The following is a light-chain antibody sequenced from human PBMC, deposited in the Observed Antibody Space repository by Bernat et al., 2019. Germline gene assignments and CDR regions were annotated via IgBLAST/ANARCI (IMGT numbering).Light chain of an antibody. CDR2: EVS. CDR3: CSYAGSSTIEV. J-gene: IGLJ3*02. CDR1: SSDVGSYNL. V-gene: IGLV2-23*02. Sequence: QSALTQPASVSGSPGQSITISCTGTSSDVGSYNLVSWYQQHPGKAPKLMIYEVSKRPSGVSNRSSGSKSGNTASLTISGLQAEDEADYYRCSYAGSSTIEVFGGGTKLTVL.